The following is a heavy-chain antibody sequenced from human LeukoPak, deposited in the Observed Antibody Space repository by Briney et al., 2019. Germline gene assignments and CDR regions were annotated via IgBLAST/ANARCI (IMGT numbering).Heavy chain of an antibody. CDR2: ISSSSSYI. V-gene: IGHV3-21*04. J-gene: IGHJ4*02. CDR3: AKDYYCGGDCYLFDY. CDR1: GFTFSSYS. Sequence: PGGSLRLSCAASGFTFSSYSMNWVRQAPGKGLEWVSSISSSSSYIYYADSVKGRFTISRDNAKNSLYLQMNSLRAEDTAIYYCAKDYYCGGDCYLFDYWGQGTLVTVSS. D-gene: IGHD2-21*02.